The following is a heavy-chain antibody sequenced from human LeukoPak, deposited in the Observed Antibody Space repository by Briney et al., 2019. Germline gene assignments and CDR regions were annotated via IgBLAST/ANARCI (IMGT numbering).Heavy chain of an antibody. Sequence: GGSLRLSCAASGFTFSSYWMHWVRQAPGEGLVWVSRINPDGSTTSYADSVKGRFTTSRDNAKNSLYLQMNSLRAEDTAVYYCTTTYYDFWSGNNWFDPWGQGTLVTVSS. J-gene: IGHJ5*02. V-gene: IGHV3-74*01. CDR3: TTTYYDFWSGNNWFDP. CDR1: GFTFSSYW. D-gene: IGHD3-3*01. CDR2: INPDGSTT.